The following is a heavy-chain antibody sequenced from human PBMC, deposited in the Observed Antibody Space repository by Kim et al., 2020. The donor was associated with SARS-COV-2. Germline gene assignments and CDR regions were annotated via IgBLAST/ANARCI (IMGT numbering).Heavy chain of an antibody. J-gene: IGHJ4*02. CDR3: ARDWGTWPKLHY. CDR2: ISSSSTTI. D-gene: IGHD3-16*01. V-gene: IGHV3-48*02. Sequence: GGSLRLSCVGSGFTFSTYSMNWVRQAPGKGLEWVSYISSSSTTIYYADYVKGRFSISRDNAKNSLYLQMNSLRDEDTAVYYCARDWGTWPKLHYWGQGTLVTVST. CDR1: GFTFSTYS.